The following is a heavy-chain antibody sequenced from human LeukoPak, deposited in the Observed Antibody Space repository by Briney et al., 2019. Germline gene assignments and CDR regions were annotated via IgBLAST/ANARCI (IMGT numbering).Heavy chain of an antibody. J-gene: IGHJ6*03. CDR3: AKGVGGAANYYYMDV. Sequence: GGSLRLSCAASGFAFSRHGIHWVRQAPGKGLEWVAFIPYDGSNKFYTDSVKGRFTISRDNSKNTLYLQMNSLRADDTAVYYCAKGVGGAANYYYMDVWGKGTTVTVSS. CDR2: IPYDGSNK. CDR1: GFAFSRHG. D-gene: IGHD3-16*01. V-gene: IGHV3-30*02.